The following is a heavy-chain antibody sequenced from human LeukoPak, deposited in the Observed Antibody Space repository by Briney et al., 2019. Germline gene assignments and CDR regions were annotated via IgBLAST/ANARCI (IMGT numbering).Heavy chain of an antibody. CDR2: MNPNSGNT. J-gene: IGHJ5*02. V-gene: IGHV1-8*01. Sequence: ASVKVSCKASGYTFTSYDINWVRQATGQGLEWMGWMNPNSGNTGYAQKFQGRVTMTRNTSISTAYMELSSLRSEDTAVYYCAGRYSYAGGPLSDPWGQGTLVTVSS. CDR1: GYTFTSYD. D-gene: IGHD3-9*01. CDR3: AGRYSYAGGPLSDP.